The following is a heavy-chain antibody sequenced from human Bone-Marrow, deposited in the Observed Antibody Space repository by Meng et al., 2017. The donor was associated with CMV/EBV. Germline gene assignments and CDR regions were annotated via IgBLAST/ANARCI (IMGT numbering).Heavy chain of an antibody. Sequence: SETLSLTCTVPGGSISSYYWSWIRQPPGKGLEWIGYIYYSGSTNYNPSLKSRVTISVDTSKNQFSLKLSSVTAADTAVYYCARKYSSSSILDAFDIWGQGTMVTVSS. CDR2: IYYSGST. D-gene: IGHD6-6*01. V-gene: IGHV4-59*01. CDR1: GGSISSYY. CDR3: ARKYSSSSILDAFDI. J-gene: IGHJ3*02.